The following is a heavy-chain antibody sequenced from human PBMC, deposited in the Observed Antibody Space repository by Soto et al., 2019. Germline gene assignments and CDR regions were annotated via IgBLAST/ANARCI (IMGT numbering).Heavy chain of an antibody. J-gene: IGHJ6*02. CDR2: ISYDGSNK. CDR3: AKDLRDQNYYYYGMDV. CDR1: GFTFSSYG. V-gene: IGHV3-30*18. Sequence: PGGSLRLSCAASGFTFSSYGMHWVRQAPGKGLEWVAVISYDGSNKYYADSVKGRFTISRDNSKNTLYLQMNSLRAEDTAVYYCAKDLRDQNYYYYGMDVWGQGTTVTVSS. D-gene: IGHD4-17*01.